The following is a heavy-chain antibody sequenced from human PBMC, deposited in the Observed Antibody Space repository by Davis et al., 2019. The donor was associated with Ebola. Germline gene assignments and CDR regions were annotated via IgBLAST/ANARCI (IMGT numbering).Heavy chain of an antibody. J-gene: IGHJ3*02. CDR1: AFTFSNYS. CDR2: INWNGVNT. D-gene: IGHD6-6*01. Sequence: PGGSLRLSCATSAFTFSNYSMSWVRQAPGKGLEWVSAINWNGVNTYYSDSVKGRFTISRDNAKNSLYLQMNSLRAEDTAFFYCAREAAMGFRSVLVPEAFDIWGQGTMVTVSS. CDR3: AREAAMGFRSVLVPEAFDI. V-gene: IGHV3-20*04.